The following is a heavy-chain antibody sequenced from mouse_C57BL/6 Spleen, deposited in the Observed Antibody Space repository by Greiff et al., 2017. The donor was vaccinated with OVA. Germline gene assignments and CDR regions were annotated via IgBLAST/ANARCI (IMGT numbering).Heavy chain of an antibody. CDR2: IDPSDSYT. CDR1: GYTFTSYW. D-gene: IGHD1-1*01. Sequence: QVQLQQPGAELVMPGASVKLSCKASGYTFTSYWMHWVKQRPGQGLEWIGEIDPSDSYTNYNQKFKGKSTLTVDKSSSTAYMQLSSLTSEDSAVDYCARRGITGAMDYWGQGTSVTVSS. J-gene: IGHJ4*01. V-gene: IGHV1-69*01. CDR3: ARRGITGAMDY.